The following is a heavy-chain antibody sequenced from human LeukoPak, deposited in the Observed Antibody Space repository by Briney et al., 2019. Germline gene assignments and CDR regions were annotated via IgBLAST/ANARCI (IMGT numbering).Heavy chain of an antibody. CDR1: GGSISTYY. V-gene: IGHV4-59*01. J-gene: IGHJ4*02. D-gene: IGHD6-13*01. Sequence: SETLSLTCTVSGGSISTYYWNWIRQPPGKGLEWIGYIYYSGATNCNPSLKSRVTISVDTSKNQFSLKLSSVTAADTAVYYCARGVYIAAAQYGFWGQGTLVTVSS. CDR2: IYYSGAT. CDR3: ARGVYIAAAQYGF.